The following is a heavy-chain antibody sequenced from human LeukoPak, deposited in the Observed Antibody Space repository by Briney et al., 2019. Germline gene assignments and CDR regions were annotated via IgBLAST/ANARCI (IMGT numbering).Heavy chain of an antibody. V-gene: IGHV4-39*07. CDR1: GVSISSSSYY. J-gene: IGHJ4*02. CDR3: ARRDGSGSYSYYFDY. CDR2: IYSSGST. Sequence: SETLSLTCNVSGVSISSSSYYWGWIRQPPGKGLEWIGSIYSSGSTYYNSSLKSRVTISIDSSKNQFSLKLSSVTAAGTAVYYCARRDGSGSYSYYFDYWGQGTLVTVSS. D-gene: IGHD3-10*01.